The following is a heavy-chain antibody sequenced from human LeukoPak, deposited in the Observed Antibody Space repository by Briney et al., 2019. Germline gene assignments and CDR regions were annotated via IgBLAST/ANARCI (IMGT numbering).Heavy chain of an antibody. CDR3: ASELRRSSSGYYN. D-gene: IGHD3-22*01. CDR1: GGSISSSSYY. J-gene: IGHJ4*02. V-gene: IGHV4-39*07. CDR2: IYYSGST. Sequence: PSETLSLTCTVSGGSISSSSYYWGWIRQPPGKGLEWIGSIYYSGSTYYNPSLKSRVTTSVDTSKNQFSLKLSSVTAADTAVYYCASELRRSSSGYYNWGQGTLVTVSS.